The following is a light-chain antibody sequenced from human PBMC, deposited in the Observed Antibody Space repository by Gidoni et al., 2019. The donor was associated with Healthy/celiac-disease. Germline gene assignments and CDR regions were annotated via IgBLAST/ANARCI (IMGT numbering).Light chain of an antibody. CDR3: MQALQTPYT. CDR2: LGS. J-gene: IGKJ2*01. Sequence: DMVLPQSPLSLPVTPGEPASISCRSSQSLLHSNGYNYLDWYLQKPGQSPQLLIYLGSNRASGVPDRFSGSGSGTDFTLKISRVEAEDVGVYYCMQALQTPYTFXQXTKLEIK. CDR1: QSLLHSNGYNY. V-gene: IGKV2-28*01.